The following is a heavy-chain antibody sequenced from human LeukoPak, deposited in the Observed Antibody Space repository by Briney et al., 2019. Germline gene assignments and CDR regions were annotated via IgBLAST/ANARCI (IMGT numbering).Heavy chain of an antibody. V-gene: IGHV1-18*01. Sequence: SVKVSCKASGYTFTSYGISWVRQAPGQGLEWMGWISAYNGNTNYAQKLQGRVTMTTDTSTSTAHMELRSLRSDDTAVYYCARDYDILTGYYKGDYWGQGTLVTVSS. J-gene: IGHJ4*02. CDR1: GYTFTSYG. CDR3: ARDYDILTGYYKGDY. D-gene: IGHD3-9*01. CDR2: ISAYNGNT.